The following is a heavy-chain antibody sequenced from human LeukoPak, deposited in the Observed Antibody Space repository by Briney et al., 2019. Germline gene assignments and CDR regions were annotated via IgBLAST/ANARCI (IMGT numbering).Heavy chain of an antibody. CDR3: ARGATISETGYFDF. Sequence: PSETLSLTCAVHGGSFSPYYWSWIRQSPGKGLEWIAEIDHRGDTDYNPSVKSRVTISIDTSKNQFSLNMRSLSAADTAVYYCARGATISETGYFDFWGQGTLVTVSS. D-gene: IGHD5-24*01. CDR1: GGSFSPYY. CDR2: IDHRGDT. V-gene: IGHV4-34*01. J-gene: IGHJ4*03.